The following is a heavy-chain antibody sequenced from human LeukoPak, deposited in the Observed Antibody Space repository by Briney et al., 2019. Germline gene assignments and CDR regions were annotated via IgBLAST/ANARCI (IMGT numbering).Heavy chain of an antibody. V-gene: IGHV1-2*06. CDR3: ATGDDKP. CDR2: INPNSGGT. J-gene: IGHJ5*02. CDR1: GYTFSGHY. D-gene: IGHD3-9*01. Sequence: ASVKVSCKASGYTFSGHYLHWVRQAPGQGLEWMGRINPNSGGTKYAQKFQNRVTMTSDTSVSTAYMELSSLRSEDTAVYYCATGDDKPWGQGTLVTVSS.